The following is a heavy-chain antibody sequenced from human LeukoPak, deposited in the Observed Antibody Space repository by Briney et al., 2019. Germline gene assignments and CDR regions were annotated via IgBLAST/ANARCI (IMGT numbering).Heavy chain of an antibody. CDR2: INAGNGNT. V-gene: IGHV1/OR15-3*02. CDR3: ARVAGFPRRFDY. Sequence: ASVKVSCKASGYTFTDYFMNWMRQAPGQRLEWMGWINAGNGNTKYSQKLQGRVTITRDTSASTAYMQLSSLRSDDTAVYYCARVAGFPRRFDYWGQGTLVTVSS. J-gene: IGHJ4*02. D-gene: IGHD3-10*01. CDR1: GYTFTDYF.